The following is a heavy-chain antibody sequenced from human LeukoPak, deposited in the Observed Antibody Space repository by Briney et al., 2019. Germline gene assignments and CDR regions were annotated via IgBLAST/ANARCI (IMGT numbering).Heavy chain of an antibody. V-gene: IGHV3-30*03. CDR3: ARESSSGWHYFDF. D-gene: IGHD6-19*01. J-gene: IGHJ4*02. CDR2: ISYDGGIK. Sequence: GGSLRLSCAASGFTLSSFDMHWVRQAPGKGLEWVAIISYDGGIKYYADSVKGRFTISRDNSKNTLFLQMNSLTVADTAFYYCARESSSGWHYFDFWGQGTLVSVSS. CDR1: GFTLSSFD.